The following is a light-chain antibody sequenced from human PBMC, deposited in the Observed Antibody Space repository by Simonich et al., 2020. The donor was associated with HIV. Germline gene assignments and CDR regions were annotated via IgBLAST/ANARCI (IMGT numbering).Light chain of an antibody. V-gene: IGKV3-15*01. CDR1: QSVSST. Sequence: EIVMTQSPATLSVSPGERAPLTCRASQSVSSTLACYQQKPGQPPRLLIYGASTRATGIPARFSGSGSGTEFTLTISSLQSEDFAVYYCQQYNTWPPAYTFGEGTKLEIK. J-gene: IGKJ2*01. CDR2: GAS. CDR3: QQYNTWPPAYT.